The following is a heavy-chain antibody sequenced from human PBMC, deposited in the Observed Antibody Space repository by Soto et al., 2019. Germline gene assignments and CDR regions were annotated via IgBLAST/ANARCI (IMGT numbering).Heavy chain of an antibody. CDR1: GGSISSGGYY. D-gene: IGHD5-12*01. J-gene: IGHJ3*02. CDR3: ARVRGWDIAAPHDAFDI. CDR2: IYYSGST. Sequence: SETLSLTCTVSGGSISSGGYYWSWIRQHPGKGLEWIGYIYYSGSTYYNPSLKSRVTISVDTSKNQFSLKLSSVTAADTAVYYCARVRGWDIAAPHDAFDIWGQGTMVTVS. V-gene: IGHV4-31*02.